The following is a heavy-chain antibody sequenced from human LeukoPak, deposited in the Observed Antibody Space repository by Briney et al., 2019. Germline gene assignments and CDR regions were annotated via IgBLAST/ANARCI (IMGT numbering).Heavy chain of an antibody. CDR2: IYYSGST. CDR3: ARVGSGVNLYYF. D-gene: IGHD2/OR15-2a*01. V-gene: IGHV4-39*07. J-gene: IGHJ4*02. CDR1: GGSISSSSYY. Sequence: SETLSLTCTVSGGSISSSSYYWGWIRQPPGKGLEWIGSIYYSGSTYYNPSLKSRVTISVDTSKNQFSLRLSSVTAADTAVYYCARVGSGVNLYYFWGQGTLVTVSS.